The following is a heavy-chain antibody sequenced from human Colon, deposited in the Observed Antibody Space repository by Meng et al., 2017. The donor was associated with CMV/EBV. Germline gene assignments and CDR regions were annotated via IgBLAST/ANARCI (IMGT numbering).Heavy chain of an antibody. CDR1: GFSLNHYG. Sequence: GESLKISCAASGFSLNHYGMNWVRQAPGRGLEWVSYISSSSTYIFYADSVKGRFTVSRDNAKNSLYLQMNNLRPEDTAVYYCAKKVGLTGIVTIIPSGLDSWGQGTLVTVSS. J-gene: IGHJ4*02. CDR3: AKKVGLTGIVTIIPSGLDS. D-gene: IGHD2-21*01. CDR2: ISSSSTYI. V-gene: IGHV3-21*01.